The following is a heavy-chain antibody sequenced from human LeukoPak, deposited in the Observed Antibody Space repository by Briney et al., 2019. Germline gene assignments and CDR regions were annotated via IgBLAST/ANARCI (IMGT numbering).Heavy chain of an antibody. CDR2: ISYDGSNK. J-gene: IGHJ4*02. Sequence: GRSLRLSCVASGFTFSSYGMHWVRQAPGKGLEWVAVISYDGSNKYYADSVKGRFTISRDNSKNTLYLQMNSLRAEDTAVYYCAKDSSGWSHYFDHWGQGTLVTVSS. D-gene: IGHD6-19*01. CDR1: GFTFSSYG. CDR3: AKDSSGWSHYFDH. V-gene: IGHV3-30*18.